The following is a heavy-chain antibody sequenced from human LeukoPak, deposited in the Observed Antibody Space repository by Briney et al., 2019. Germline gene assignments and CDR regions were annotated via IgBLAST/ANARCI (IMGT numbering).Heavy chain of an antibody. CDR2: IKQDGSEK. Sequence: GGSLRLSCAASGFTFSSYWMSWVRQAPGKGLEWVANIKQDGSEKYYVESVKGRFHISRDNAKNSLYLQMNSLRAEDTAVYYCAREGPGVRGAVYYYYYYMDVWGKGTTVTVSS. D-gene: IGHD3-10*01. CDR3: AREGPGVRGAVYYYYYYMDV. J-gene: IGHJ6*03. CDR1: GFTFSSYW. V-gene: IGHV3-7*01.